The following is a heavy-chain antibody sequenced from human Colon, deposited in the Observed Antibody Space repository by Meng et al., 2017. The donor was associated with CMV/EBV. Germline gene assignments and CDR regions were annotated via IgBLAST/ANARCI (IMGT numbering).Heavy chain of an antibody. Sequence: CSFAGSALSTPGVGVGWIRRPPGKALECLAPLYWGEETYSPSLKDRLTITKDTSKKPVVLTMTSMDPVDTATYYCAHKPRGSTAFDDWGQGTLVTVSS. D-gene: IGHD3-16*01. CDR3: AHKPRGSTAFDD. V-gene: IGHV2-5*02. CDR2: LYWGEET. J-gene: IGHJ4*02. CDR1: GSALSTPGVG.